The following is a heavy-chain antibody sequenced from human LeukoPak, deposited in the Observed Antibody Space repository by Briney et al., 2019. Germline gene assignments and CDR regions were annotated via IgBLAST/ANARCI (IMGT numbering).Heavy chain of an antibody. CDR1: GLNFHSRW. CDR3: ARDGGWWRFDF. Sequence: GGSLRLSCVASGLNFHSRWMDWVRRAPGQGLEWVASIKEDGSETHYVDSVRGRFTISRDNDKNSLYLQMNNLRAEDTAMYYCARDGGWWRFDFWGQGALVTVSS. D-gene: IGHD2-8*02. J-gene: IGHJ4*02. CDR2: IKEDGSET. V-gene: IGHV3-7*03.